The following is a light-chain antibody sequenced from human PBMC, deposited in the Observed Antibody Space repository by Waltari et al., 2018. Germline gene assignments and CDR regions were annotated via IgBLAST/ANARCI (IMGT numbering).Light chain of an antibody. V-gene: IGLV4-69*01. CDR2: VNSDGSH. J-gene: IGLJ3*02. Sequence: QQPEKGPRYLMKVNSDGSHSKGDKMPDRCSGSSSGAEHYLTISSLQSEDEADYYCQTGGHGTWVFGGGTKLTVL. CDR3: QTGGHGTWV.